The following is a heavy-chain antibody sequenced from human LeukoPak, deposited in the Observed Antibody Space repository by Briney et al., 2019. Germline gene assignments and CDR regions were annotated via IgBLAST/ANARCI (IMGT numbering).Heavy chain of an antibody. CDR2: IYYSGST. Sequence: SETLSLTCTVSGGSISSSSYYWGWIRQPPGKGLEWIGRIYYSGSTYYNPSLKSRVTISVDTSKNQFSLKLSSVTAADTAVYYCARLTRLIIPYPPQDAFDIWGQGTMVTVSS. D-gene: IGHD1-14*01. J-gene: IGHJ3*02. CDR3: ARLTRLIIPYPPQDAFDI. CDR1: GGSISSSSYY. V-gene: IGHV4-39*01.